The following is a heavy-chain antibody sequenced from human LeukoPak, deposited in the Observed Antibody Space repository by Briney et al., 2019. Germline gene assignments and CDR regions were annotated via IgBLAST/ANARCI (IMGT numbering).Heavy chain of an antibody. CDR3: ARVAAAGIGYYYGMDV. J-gene: IGHJ6*02. D-gene: IGHD6-13*01. V-gene: IGHV4-34*01. CDR2: INHSGST. Sequence: SETLSLTCAVYGGSFSGYYWSWIRQPPGKGLEWIGEINHSGSTNYNPSLKGRVTISVDTSKNQFSLKLSSVTAADTAVYYCARVAAAGIGYYYGMDVWGQGTTVTVSS. CDR1: GGSFSGYY.